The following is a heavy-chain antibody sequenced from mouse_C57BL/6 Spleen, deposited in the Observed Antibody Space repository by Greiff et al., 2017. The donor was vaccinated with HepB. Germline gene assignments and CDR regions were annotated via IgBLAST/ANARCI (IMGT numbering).Heavy chain of an antibody. V-gene: IGHV5-17*01. CDR3: ARIELGYAMDY. Sequence: EVKLQESGGGLVKPGGSLKLSCAASGFTFSDYGMHWVRQAPEKGLEWVAYISSGSSTIYYADTVKGRFTISRDNAKNTLFLQMTSLRSEDTAMYYCARIELGYAMDYWGQGTSVTVSS. CDR2: ISSGSSTI. CDR1: GFTFSDYG. D-gene: IGHD4-1*01. J-gene: IGHJ4*01.